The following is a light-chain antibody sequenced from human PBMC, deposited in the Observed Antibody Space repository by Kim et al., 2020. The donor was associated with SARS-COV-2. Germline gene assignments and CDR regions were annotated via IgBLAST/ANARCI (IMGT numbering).Light chain of an antibody. V-gene: IGLV2-14*01. Sequence: QSALTQPASVSGSPGQSITISCAGTTSDVGGHDLVSWYQQHPGRGPKLMTYDVYKRPSGVSNRFSGSKSGNTASLTISNLQPEDEADYYCSSYTSSNTLVFGGGTHVTVL. J-gene: IGLJ2*01. CDR3: SSYTSSNTLV. CDR1: TSDVGGHDL. CDR2: DVY.